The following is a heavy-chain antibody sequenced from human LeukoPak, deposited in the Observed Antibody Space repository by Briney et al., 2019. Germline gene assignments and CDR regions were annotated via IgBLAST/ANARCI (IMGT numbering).Heavy chain of an antibody. CDR2: IYYSGST. J-gene: IGHJ5*02. V-gene: IGHV4-39*07. D-gene: IGHD5-18*01. Sequence: SETLSLTCTVSGGSISSSNYYWGWIRQPPGTGLEWIGSIYYSGSTYYSPSLKSRVTISVDTSKNQFSLKLSSVTAADTAVYYCARYIYGYPNWFDPWGQGTLVTVSS. CDR1: GGSISSSNYY. CDR3: ARYIYGYPNWFDP.